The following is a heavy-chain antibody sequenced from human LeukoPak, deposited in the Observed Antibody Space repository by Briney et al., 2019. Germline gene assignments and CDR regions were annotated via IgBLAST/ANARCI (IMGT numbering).Heavy chain of an antibody. V-gene: IGHV4-61*01. CDR3: ARVMTTVTTWFDP. CDR1: GASVSSGSYY. CDR2: INHSGST. Sequence: SETLSLTCSVSGASVSSGSYYWSWIRQPPGKGLEWIGEINHSGSTNYNPSLKSRVTISVDTSKNQFSLKLSSVTAADTAVYYCARVMTTVTTWFDPWGQGTLVTVSS. D-gene: IGHD4-17*01. J-gene: IGHJ5*02.